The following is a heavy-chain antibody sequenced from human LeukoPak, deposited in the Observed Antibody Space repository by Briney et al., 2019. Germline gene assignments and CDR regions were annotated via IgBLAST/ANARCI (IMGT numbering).Heavy chain of an antibody. CDR2: ISSSGSTI. CDR1: GFTFSDYY. D-gene: IGHD5-12*01. J-gene: IGHJ4*02. Sequence: GGSLRLSCAASGFTFSDYYMSWIRQAPGKGLEWVSYISSSGSTIYHADSVKGRFTISRDNAKNSLYLQMNSLRAEDTAVYYCARARMVATIFDYWGQGTLVTVSS. CDR3: ARARMVATIFDY. V-gene: IGHV3-11*01.